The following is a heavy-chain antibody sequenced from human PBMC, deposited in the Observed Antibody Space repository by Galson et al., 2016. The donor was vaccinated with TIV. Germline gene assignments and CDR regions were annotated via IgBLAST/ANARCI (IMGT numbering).Heavy chain of an antibody. V-gene: IGHV1-3*01. D-gene: IGHD2-21*01. CDR2: INAGNGNT. J-gene: IGHJ4*02. CDR1: GYTFTIYA. CDR3: ARPPYCGGDCYKYDS. Sequence: SVKVSCKASGYTFTIYAMHWVRQAPGQRLEWMGWINAGNGNTKYSQKSQGRVTITRDTSASTAYMELSSLRSEDTAVYYCARPPYCGGDCYKYDSWGQGTLVAVAS.